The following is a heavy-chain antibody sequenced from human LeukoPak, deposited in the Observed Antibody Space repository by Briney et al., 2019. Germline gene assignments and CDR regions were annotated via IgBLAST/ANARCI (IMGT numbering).Heavy chain of an antibody. J-gene: IGHJ4*02. D-gene: IGHD3-10*01. CDR1: EFTFSTYA. CDR2: ISSAGDST. Sequence: GGSLRLSCVASEFTFSTYAMSWVRQAPGKGPEWVSGISSAGDSTFYADSVKGRLTISRDNSKNTLYLQMNYVRVEDTAIYYCADFGSGSYIFDYWGQGTLVTVSS. CDR3: ADFGSGSYIFDY. V-gene: IGHV3-23*01.